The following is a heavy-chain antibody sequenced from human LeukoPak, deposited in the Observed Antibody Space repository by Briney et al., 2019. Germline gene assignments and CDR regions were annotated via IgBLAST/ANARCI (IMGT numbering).Heavy chain of an antibody. CDR1: GGSFSGYY. CDR3: ARVGGNSSSWLEPSYYYYYGMDV. D-gene: IGHD6-13*01. J-gene: IGHJ6*02. Sequence: SETLSLTCAVYGGSFSGYYWIWIRQPPGKGLEWIGEINHRGNTNYNPSLKSRVTISVDTSKNQFSLKLSSVTAADTAVYYCARVGGNSSSWLEPSYYYYYGMDVWGQGTTVTVSS. V-gene: IGHV4-34*01. CDR2: INHRGNT.